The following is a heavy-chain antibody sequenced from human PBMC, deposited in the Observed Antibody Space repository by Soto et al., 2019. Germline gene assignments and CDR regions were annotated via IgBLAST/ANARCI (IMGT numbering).Heavy chain of an antibody. CDR1: GFTFSSYA. CDR3: AKDFYRTSWVGYDYVSGSYRTPYYYYGMDV. V-gene: IGHV3-23*01. Sequence: GGSLRLSCAASGFTFSSYAMSWVRQAPGKGLEWVSAISGSGGSTYYADSVKGRFTISRDNSKNTLYLQMNSLRAEDTAVYYCAKDFYRTSWVGYDYVSGSYRTPYYYYGMDVWGQGTTVTVSS. J-gene: IGHJ6*02. CDR2: ISGSGGST. D-gene: IGHD3-16*02.